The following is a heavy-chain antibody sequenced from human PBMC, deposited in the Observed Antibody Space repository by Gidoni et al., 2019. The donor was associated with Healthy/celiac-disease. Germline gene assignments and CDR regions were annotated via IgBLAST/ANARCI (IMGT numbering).Heavy chain of an antibody. CDR3: ARAIDGYNDWDY. D-gene: IGHD3-9*01. J-gene: IGHJ4*02. CDR2: ISRRSSYI. Sequence: EVQLMESGGGLVKPGGSLRLSCAASGLTFSSYSMNWVRQAPGKGREWLSCISRRSSYIYDAYAVKGRFTIDRDNSKNSMYLQMNSLRAEDTAVDYCARAIDGYNDWDYWGQGTLVTVSS. CDR1: GLTFSSYS. V-gene: IGHV3-21*01.